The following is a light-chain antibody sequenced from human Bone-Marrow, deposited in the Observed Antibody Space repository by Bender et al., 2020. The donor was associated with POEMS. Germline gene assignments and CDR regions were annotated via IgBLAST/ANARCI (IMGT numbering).Light chain of an antibody. J-gene: IGLJ2*01. Sequence: QSALTQPPSASGSPGQSVTISCTGTSSDVGGYNYVSWYQQHPGKAPKLMIYEVSKRPSGVPDRFSGSKSGNTASLTVSGLQAEDEADYYCAVWDDRLDVPLFGGGTKVTVL. CDR1: SSDVGGYNY. CDR2: EVS. V-gene: IGLV2-8*01. CDR3: AVWDDRLDVPL.